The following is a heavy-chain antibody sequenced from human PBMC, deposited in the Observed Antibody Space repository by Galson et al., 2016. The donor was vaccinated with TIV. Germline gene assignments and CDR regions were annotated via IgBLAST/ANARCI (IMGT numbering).Heavy chain of an antibody. V-gene: IGHV1-3*01. CDR1: GYMFIYHA. CDR3: ARDSPGAAKFFDY. J-gene: IGHJ4*02. D-gene: IGHD7-27*01. CDR2: INCGNGNT. Sequence: SVKVSCKASGYMFIYHAVHWVRQAPGQGLEWMGWINCGNGNTKYAQKFKGRVTITRDTSASAVYMELSSLTSDDTSVYFCARDSPGAAKFFDYWGQGALVAVSS.